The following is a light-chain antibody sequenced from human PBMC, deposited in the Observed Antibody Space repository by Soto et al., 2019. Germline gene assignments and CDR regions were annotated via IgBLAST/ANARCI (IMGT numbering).Light chain of an antibody. J-gene: IGLJ3*02. V-gene: IGLV1-40*01. CDR2: GYT. CDR1: SSNIGSHY. CDR3: QSYDSSLGGWV. Sequence: QSVVTQPPSASGTPGQRVTISCSGSSSNIGSHYVYWYQQLPGTAPKIVMYGYTNRPSGVPDRFSGSTSATSASLIITGLQVEDEADYYCQSYDSSLGGWVFGGGTKVTVL.